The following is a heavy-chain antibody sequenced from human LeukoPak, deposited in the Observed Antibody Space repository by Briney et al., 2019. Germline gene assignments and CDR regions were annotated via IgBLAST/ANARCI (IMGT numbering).Heavy chain of an antibody. V-gene: IGHV3-21*01. CDR2: ISSSSSYI. D-gene: IGHD3-9*01. Sequence: GGSLRLSCAASGFTFSSYSMNWVRQAPGKGLEWVSSISSSSSYIYYADSVKGRFTISRDNAKNSLYLQMNSLRAEDTAVYYCAAGSLRYFDWLLYSPPDYWGQGTLVTVFS. CDR1: GFTFSSYS. CDR3: AAGSLRYFDWLLYSPPDY. J-gene: IGHJ4*02.